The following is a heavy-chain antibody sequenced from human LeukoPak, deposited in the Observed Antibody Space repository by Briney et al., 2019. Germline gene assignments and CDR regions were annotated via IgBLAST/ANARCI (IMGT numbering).Heavy chain of an antibody. D-gene: IGHD4-17*01. V-gene: IGHV3-73*01. J-gene: IGHJ4*02. CDR2: IRSKANSYAT. CDR3: TRGDYGDPADY. Sequence: GGSLRLSCAASGFTFSGSAMHWVRQASGKGLEWVGRIRSKANSYATAYAASVKGRFTISRDDSKNTAYLQMNSLKTEDTAVYYCTRGDYGDPADYWGQGTLVTVSS. CDR1: GFTFSGSA.